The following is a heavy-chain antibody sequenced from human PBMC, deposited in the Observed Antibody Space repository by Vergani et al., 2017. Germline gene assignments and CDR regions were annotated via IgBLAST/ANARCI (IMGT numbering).Heavy chain of an antibody. CDR2: ISGPGLST. CDR3: VKEKIDLGSYLFDS. D-gene: IGHD2/OR15-2a*01. CDR1: GFTFSNSA. J-gene: IGHJ4*01. V-gene: IGHV3-23*01. Sequence: EVHLLESGGGLVQSGGSLRLSCAASGFTFSNSAVSWVRQAPGRGLAWVSSISGPGLSTYYADSVKGRFSISRDNSKNTVFLQMHSLRAEDTAIYYCVKEKIDLGSYLFDSWGHGVLGT.